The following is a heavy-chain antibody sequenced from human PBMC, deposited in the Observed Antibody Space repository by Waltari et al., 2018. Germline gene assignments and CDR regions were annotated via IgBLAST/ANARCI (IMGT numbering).Heavy chain of an antibody. D-gene: IGHD1-1*01. J-gene: IGHJ1*01. CDR1: GFLFSTHW. Sequence: EVQLVESGGGLVQPGGSLRLSCTASGFLFSTHWMHWVRQVPGKGLVWVSRINSDGSNSAYADSVKGRFTISRDNARRTLYLQMHSLRAEDTAVFYCAKGPADNSYFQLWGQGTLVTVSS. CDR3: AKGPADNSYFQL. V-gene: IGHV3-74*01. CDR2: INSDGSNS.